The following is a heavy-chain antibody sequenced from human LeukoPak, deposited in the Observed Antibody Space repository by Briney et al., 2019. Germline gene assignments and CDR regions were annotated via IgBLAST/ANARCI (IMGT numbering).Heavy chain of an antibody. Sequence: SETLSLTCTVSGGSISSSSYYWGWIRQPPGKGLEWIGSIYYSGSTYYNPSLKSRVTISVDTSKNQFSLKLSSVTAADTAVYYCARGGIAPVAFDIWGQGTMVTVSS. CDR3: ARGGIAPVAFDI. CDR2: IYYSGST. CDR1: GGSISSSSYY. V-gene: IGHV4-39*01. J-gene: IGHJ3*02. D-gene: IGHD6-13*01.